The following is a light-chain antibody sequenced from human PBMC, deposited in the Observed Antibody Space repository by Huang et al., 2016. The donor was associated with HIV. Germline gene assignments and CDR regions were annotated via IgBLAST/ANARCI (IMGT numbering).Light chain of an antibody. CDR3: QQSYSTPLT. Sequence: IQMTQSPSSLSASVGDRVTITCRASQTIRNYLNWYQQKPGKAPNLLIFTTSRLEGGVPPRFSGGGSGTEFTLTINSLQPEEFATYYCQQSYSTPLTFGGGTKVEIK. CDR1: QTIRNY. CDR2: TTS. V-gene: IGKV1-39*01. J-gene: IGKJ4*01.